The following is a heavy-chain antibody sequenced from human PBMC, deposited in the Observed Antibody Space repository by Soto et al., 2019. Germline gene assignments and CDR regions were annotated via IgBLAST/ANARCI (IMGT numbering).Heavy chain of an antibody. J-gene: IGHJ4*02. V-gene: IGHV4-39*01. CDR1: GGSISNSSYY. D-gene: IGHD3-10*01. CDR2: IYYSGST. CDR3: ARTWRFGEYVFDY. Sequence: SETLSLTCTVSGGSISNSSYYLGWIRQPPGKGLEWIGSIYYSGSTYYNPSLKSRVTISVDTSKNQFSLKLSSVTAADTAVYYCARTWRFGEYVFDYWGQGTLVTVSS.